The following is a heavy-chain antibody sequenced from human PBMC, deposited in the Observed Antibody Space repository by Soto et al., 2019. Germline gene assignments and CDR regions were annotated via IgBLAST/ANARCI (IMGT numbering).Heavy chain of an antibody. CDR3: ARVGVGLAAPRVWPY. CDR1: GYTFTSYC. V-gene: IGHV1-18*01. D-gene: IGHD6-13*01. Sequence: RASVKVSCKASGYTFTSYCISWVRQAPGQGLEWMAWINSYNGNTKYAEKFLGRVTVTTDTSTATAYMEVRSLTSDDTAVFYCARVGVGLAAPRVWPYWGQGTPVTVAS. J-gene: IGHJ4*02. CDR2: INSYNGNT.